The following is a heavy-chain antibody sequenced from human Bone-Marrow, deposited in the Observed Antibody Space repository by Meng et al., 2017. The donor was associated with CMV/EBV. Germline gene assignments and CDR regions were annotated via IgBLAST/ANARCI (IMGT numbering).Heavy chain of an antibody. CDR3: ARDSWDLPELFDY. J-gene: IGHJ4*02. CDR2: ISYDGSNK. Sequence: GESLKISCAASAFIFSSYDMHWVRQAPGKGLEWVAVISYDGSNKYYADSVKGRFTVSRDNSKNTLYLQMNTLTTEDTAVYYCARDSWDLPELFDYWGQGTLVTVSS. D-gene: IGHD1-26*01. V-gene: IGHV3-30-3*01. CDR1: AFIFSSYD.